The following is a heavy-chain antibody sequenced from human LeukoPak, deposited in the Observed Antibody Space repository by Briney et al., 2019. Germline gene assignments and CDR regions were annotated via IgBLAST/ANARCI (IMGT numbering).Heavy chain of an antibody. D-gene: IGHD6-19*01. Sequence: GGSLRFSCAASGFTFSSYAMNWVRQAPGKGLEWVSAISGSGGSTYYADSVKGGFTISRDNSKNTLDLQMNSLRAEDTTVYYCAKGKDDSSGWYFSYWGQGTLVTVSS. V-gene: IGHV3-23*01. CDR3: AKGKDDSSGWYFSY. CDR2: ISGSGGST. CDR1: GFTFSSYA. J-gene: IGHJ4*02.